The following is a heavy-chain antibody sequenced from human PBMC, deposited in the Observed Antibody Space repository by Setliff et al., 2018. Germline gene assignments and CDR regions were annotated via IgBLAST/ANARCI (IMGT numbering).Heavy chain of an antibody. D-gene: IGHD2-15*01. CDR2: IDSDGSVT. V-gene: IGHV3-74*01. CDR3: GSWSVVAAGTD. J-gene: IGHJ4*02. CDR1: GFSFSNYG. Sequence: PGGSLRLSCVVSGFSFSNYGMTWVRQAPGKGLVWVSRIDSDGSVTNYADSVRGRFIISRDNAKNTLYLQMNSLRDEDTAMYYCGSWSVVAAGTDWGQGTLVTVSS.